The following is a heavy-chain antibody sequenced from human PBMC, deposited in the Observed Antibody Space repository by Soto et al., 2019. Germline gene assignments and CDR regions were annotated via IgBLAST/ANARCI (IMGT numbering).Heavy chain of an antibody. J-gene: IGHJ5*01. CDR3: ARAGQTVSFFDF. CDR1: GASMTSYH. V-gene: IGHV4-59*01. CDR2: VYYNGAT. Sequence: QVQLQVSGPGLLRPSETLSLTCRVSGASMTSYHWTWIRQSPGKGLEWIGNVYYNGATTYNPSLRSRVAISIDTSDKQFSLKLNSLTAADSATYLCARAGQTVSFFDFWAQGALVAISS. D-gene: IGHD4-17*01.